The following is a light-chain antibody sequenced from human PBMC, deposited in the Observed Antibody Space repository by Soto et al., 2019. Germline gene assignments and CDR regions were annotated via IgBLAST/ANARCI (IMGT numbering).Light chain of an antibody. Sequence: STLSASVGERVTITCRASQSITTWLAWYQQKPGKAPKLLIYKASSLEGGVPSRFSGSGSGTEFNITISSLQPDDFATYYCQQYNTYPLTFGGGTKVDIK. J-gene: IGKJ4*01. V-gene: IGKV1-5*03. CDR3: QQYNTYPLT. CDR1: QSITTW. CDR2: KAS.